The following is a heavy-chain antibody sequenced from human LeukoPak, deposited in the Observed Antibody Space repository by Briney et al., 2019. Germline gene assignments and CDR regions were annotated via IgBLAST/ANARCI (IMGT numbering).Heavy chain of an antibody. CDR3: ARGAYGTPPTFFDY. D-gene: IGHD2/OR15-2a*01. CDR2: ISSSSSYI. V-gene: IGHV3-21*01. J-gene: IGHJ4*02. Sequence: GGSLRLSCAASGFTFSSYSMNWVRQAPGKGLEWVSSISSSSSYIYYADSVKGRFTNSRDNAKNSLYLQMNSLRAEDTAVYYCARGAYGTPPTFFDYWGQGTLVTVSS. CDR1: GFTFSSYS.